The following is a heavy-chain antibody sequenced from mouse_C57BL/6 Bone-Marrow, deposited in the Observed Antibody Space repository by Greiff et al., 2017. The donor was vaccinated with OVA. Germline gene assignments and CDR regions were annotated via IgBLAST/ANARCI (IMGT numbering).Heavy chain of an antibody. J-gene: IGHJ4*01. V-gene: IGHV1-82*01. CDR1: GYAFSSSW. Sequence: VMLVESGPELVKPGASVKISCKASGYAFSSSWMNWVKQRPGKGLEWIGRIYPGDGDTNYNGKFKGKATLTADKSSSTAYMQLSSLTSEDSAVYFCATDPYYYAMDYWGQGTSVTVSS. CDR3: ATDPYYYAMDY. CDR2: IYPGDGDT.